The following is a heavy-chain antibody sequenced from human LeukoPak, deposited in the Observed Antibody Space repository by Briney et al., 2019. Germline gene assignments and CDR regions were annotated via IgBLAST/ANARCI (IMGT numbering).Heavy chain of an antibody. D-gene: IGHD4-23*01. CDR2: IYPNSGGT. CDR1: GYTFTGYY. J-gene: IGHJ6*02. V-gene: IGHV1-2*02. CDR3: ARLGTVVSLHYYYGMDV. Sequence: GASVKVSCKASGYTFTGYYMHWVRQGPGQGLEWMGWIYPNSGGTNYAQKFQGRVTMTRDTSISTAYMELSRLRSDDTAVYFCARLGTVVSLHYYYGMDVWGQGTTVTVSS.